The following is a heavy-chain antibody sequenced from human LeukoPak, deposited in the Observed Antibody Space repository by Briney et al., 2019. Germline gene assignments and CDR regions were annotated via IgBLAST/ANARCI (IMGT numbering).Heavy chain of an antibody. CDR1: GGSIRSSYYY. J-gene: IGHJ4*02. Sequence: SETLSLTCTVSGGSIRSSYYYWGWIRQPPGKGLEWIGSIYDSGSTYYNPSLKSRVTISVDTSKNQFSLKLNSVTAADTAVYYCASLQYSSGWPFDYWGQGTLVTVSS. D-gene: IGHD6-19*01. V-gene: IGHV4-39*01. CDR2: IYDSGST. CDR3: ASLQYSSGWPFDY.